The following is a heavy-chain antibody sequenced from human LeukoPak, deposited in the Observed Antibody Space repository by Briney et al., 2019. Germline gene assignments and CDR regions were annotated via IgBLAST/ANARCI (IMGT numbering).Heavy chain of an antibody. CDR2: INWNGGST. D-gene: IGHD4-17*01. CDR1: GFTFDDYG. Sequence: GGSLRLSCAASGFTFDDYGMSWVRQAPGKGLEWVSGINWNGGSTGYADSVKGRFTISRDNAKNSLCLQMNSLRAEDTALYYCARSTATVTTDYYYYMDVWGKGTTVTVSS. CDR3: ARSTATVTTDYYYYMDV. V-gene: IGHV3-20*04. J-gene: IGHJ6*03.